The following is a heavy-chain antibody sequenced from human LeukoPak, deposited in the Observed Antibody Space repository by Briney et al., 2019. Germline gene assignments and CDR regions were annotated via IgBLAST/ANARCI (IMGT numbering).Heavy chain of an antibody. CDR2: IHPNSGGT. J-gene: IGHJ4*02. CDR3: ASGGAISGSPNYFDS. D-gene: IGHD1-26*01. Sequence: ASVKVSCKASGYTFTGYYMHWVRQAPGQGLEWMGWIHPNSGGTNYAQKFQGRVTMTRDTSISTVYMELSRLRSDGTAVYYCASGGAISGSPNYFDSWGQGTLVTVSS. CDR1: GYTFTGYY. V-gene: IGHV1-2*02.